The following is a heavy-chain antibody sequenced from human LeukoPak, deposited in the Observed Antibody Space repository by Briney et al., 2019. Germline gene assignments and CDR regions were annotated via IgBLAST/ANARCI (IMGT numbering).Heavy chain of an antibody. Sequence: PGGSLRLSCAASGFTFSSYWMHWVRQAPGKGLEWVSYISSDNTIYYADSVKGRFTISRDSAKNSLHLQMNSLRAEDTAVYYCARDGTTVTTWYFDLWGRGTLVTVSS. V-gene: IGHV3-69-1*02. J-gene: IGHJ2*01. CDR2: ISSDNTI. CDR1: GFTFSSYW. CDR3: ARDGTTVTTWYFDL. D-gene: IGHD4-17*01.